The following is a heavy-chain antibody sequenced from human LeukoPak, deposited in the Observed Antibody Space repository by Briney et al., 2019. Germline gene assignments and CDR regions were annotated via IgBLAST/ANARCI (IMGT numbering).Heavy chain of an antibody. D-gene: IGHD1-1*01. CDR1: GFTFSSYS. CDR3: ARGRDWNDDLDY. Sequence: PGRSLRLSCAASGFTFSSYSMHWVRQAPGKGLEWVAVISYDGSNKYYADSVKGRFTISRDNSKNTLYLQMNSLRAEDTAVYYCARGRDWNDDLDYWGQGTLVTVSS. V-gene: IGHV3-30*04. CDR2: ISYDGSNK. J-gene: IGHJ4*02.